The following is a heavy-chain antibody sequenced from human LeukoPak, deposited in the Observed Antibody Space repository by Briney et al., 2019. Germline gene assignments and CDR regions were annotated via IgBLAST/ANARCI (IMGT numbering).Heavy chain of an antibody. CDR3: AKEPGIAVALDY. CDR2: IRYDGSNK. V-gene: IGHV3-30*02. Sequence: GGSLRLSCAASGFTFSSYGMHWVRQAPGKGLEWVAFIRYDGSNKYYADSVKGRFTISRDNSKNTLYLQMNSLSAEDTAVYYCAKEPGIAVALDYWGQRTLVTVSS. CDR1: GFTFSSYG. J-gene: IGHJ4*02. D-gene: IGHD6-19*01.